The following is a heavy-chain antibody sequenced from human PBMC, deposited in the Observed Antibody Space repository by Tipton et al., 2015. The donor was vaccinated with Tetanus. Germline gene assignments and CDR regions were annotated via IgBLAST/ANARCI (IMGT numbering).Heavy chain of an antibody. CDR3: ARGDGSPLRY. J-gene: IGHJ4*02. Sequence: TLSLTCTVSGGSISSFNYYWGWIRQPPGKGLEWIGYLYYRGSTNYYPSLKSRVTMSVDTSKNQFSLNLSSVTAAYTAGYYCARGDGSPLRYWGQGSLVTVSS. CDR2: LYYRGST. V-gene: IGHV4-61*01. D-gene: IGHD5-24*01. CDR1: GGSISSFNYY.